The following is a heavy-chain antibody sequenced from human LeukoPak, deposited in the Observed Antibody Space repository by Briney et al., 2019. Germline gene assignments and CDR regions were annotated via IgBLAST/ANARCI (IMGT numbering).Heavy chain of an antibody. V-gene: IGHV1-69*13. CDR3: TTRLVVVVITTNLTPDY. D-gene: IGHD3-22*01. Sequence: ASVKVSCKASGGTFSSYAISWVRQAPGQGLEWMGGIIPIFGTAKYAQKFQGRVTITADESTSTAYMELSSLRSEDTAVYYCTTRLVVVVITTNLTPDYWGQGTLVTVSS. CDR2: IIPIFGTA. J-gene: IGHJ4*02. CDR1: GGTFSSYA.